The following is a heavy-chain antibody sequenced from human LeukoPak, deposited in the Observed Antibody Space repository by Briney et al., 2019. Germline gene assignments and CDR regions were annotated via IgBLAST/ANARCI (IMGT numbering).Heavy chain of an antibody. V-gene: IGHV5-51*01. CDR3: ARELAFGEITTDF. CDR1: GYSFTSYW. D-gene: IGHD3-10*01. Sequence: GASLQISCQGSGYSFTSYWIAWVRPAPGKGLEWMGLIYTGDSDARYSPSFQGQITISADKSISTAYLQWSSLKASDTAMYYCARELAFGEITTDFWGQGTLVTVSS. J-gene: IGHJ4*02. CDR2: IYTGDSDA.